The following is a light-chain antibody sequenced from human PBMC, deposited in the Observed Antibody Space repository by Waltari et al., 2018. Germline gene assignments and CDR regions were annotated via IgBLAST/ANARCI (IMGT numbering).Light chain of an antibody. J-gene: IGLJ2*01. CDR2: KDP. CDR3: YSAADNNRLV. CDR1: VLAKKY. Sequence: SYELTQPSSVSVSPGQTARITCSGHVLAKKYARWLQQMPGQAPALVIYKDPERPSGIPEGFSGSTSGTPVTLTSSGAQGEDEADYYCYSAADNNRLVFGGGTKLTVL. V-gene: IGLV3-27*01.